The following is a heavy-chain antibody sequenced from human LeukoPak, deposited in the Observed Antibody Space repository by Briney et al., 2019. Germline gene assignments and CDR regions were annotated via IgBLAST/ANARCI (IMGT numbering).Heavy chain of an antibody. V-gene: IGHV3-69-1*01. CDR1: GFTFSDSY. J-gene: IGHJ4*02. CDR2: ISSSSSI. Sequence: GGSLRLSCAASGFTFSDSYMTWIRQAPGKGLEWVSYISSSSSIYYADSVKGRFTISRDNAKNSLFLQMNSLRAEDTAVYYCARYRTTPSYFFDYWGQGTLVTVSS. D-gene: IGHD1-14*01. CDR3: ARYRTTPSYFFDY.